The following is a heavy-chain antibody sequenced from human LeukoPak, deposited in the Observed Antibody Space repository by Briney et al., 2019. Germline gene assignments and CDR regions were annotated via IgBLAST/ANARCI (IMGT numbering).Heavy chain of an antibody. V-gene: IGHV4-4*02. CDR2: IHHSGST. J-gene: IGHJ6*03. Sequence: PSGTLSLTCAVSGDSISSSNWWSWVRQAPGKGLEWIGEIHHSGSTYYNPSLKSRVTISVDMSKNQFSLRLSSVTAADTAVYYCIAAAGTDYYYYYMDVWGKGTTVTVSS. D-gene: IGHD6-13*01. CDR3: IAAAGTDYYYYYMDV. CDR1: GDSISSSNW.